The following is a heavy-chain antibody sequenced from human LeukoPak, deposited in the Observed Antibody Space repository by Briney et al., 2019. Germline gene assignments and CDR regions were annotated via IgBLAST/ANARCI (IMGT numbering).Heavy chain of an antibody. J-gene: IGHJ4*02. V-gene: IGHV1-2*02. CDR2: INPNSGGT. CDR3: ARGNY. CDR1: GYTFTGYY. Sequence: ASVKVSCKASGYTFTGYYMHWVRQAPGQGLEWMGWINPNSGGTNYAQKFQGRVTITADESTSTAYMELSSLRSEDTAVYYCARGNYWGQGTLVTVSS.